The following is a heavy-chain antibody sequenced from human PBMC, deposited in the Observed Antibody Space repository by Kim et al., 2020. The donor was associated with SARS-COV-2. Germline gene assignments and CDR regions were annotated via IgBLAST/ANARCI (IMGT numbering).Heavy chain of an antibody. J-gene: IGHJ5*02. CDR3: VTGFIATGGVIAGGS. Sequence: GGSLRLSCSASGFTFNIYNMHWVRQAPGRGLEHVSAITANGGSTYYGDSVKGRFTVSRDNSKNTLYLQMSSLRPEDMALYYCVTGFIATGGVIAGGSWGQGTLVTVSS. V-gene: IGHV3-64D*09. CDR1: GFTFNIYN. CDR2: ITANGGST. D-gene: IGHD2-8*02.